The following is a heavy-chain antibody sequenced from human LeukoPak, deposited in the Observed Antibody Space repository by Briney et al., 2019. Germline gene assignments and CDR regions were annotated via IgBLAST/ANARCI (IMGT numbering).Heavy chain of an antibody. J-gene: IGHJ4*02. CDR2: ISSSSSYI. CDR3: ARDQAVGTSDY. D-gene: IGHD6-19*01. V-gene: IGHV3-21*01. CDR1: GFTFSSYS. Sequence: GGSLRLSYAASGFTFSSYSMNWVRQAPGKGLEWVSSISSSSSYIYYADSVKGRFTISRDNAKNSLYLQMNSLRAEDTAVYYCARDQAVGTSDYWGQGTLVTVSS.